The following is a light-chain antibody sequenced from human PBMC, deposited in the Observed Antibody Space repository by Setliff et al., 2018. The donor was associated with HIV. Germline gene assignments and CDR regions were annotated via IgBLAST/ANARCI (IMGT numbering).Light chain of an antibody. Sequence: QSVLTQPPSASETRGQSVTISCSGSSSNIGTNTVNWYQQLPGAAPKLLIYTNSHRPLGIPDRFSGSKSGTSASLTISGLQTEDEADYYCSSYSINNLYVFATGTKV. CDR3: SSYSINNLYV. J-gene: IGLJ1*01. CDR2: TNS. V-gene: IGLV1-44*01. CDR1: SSNIGTNT.